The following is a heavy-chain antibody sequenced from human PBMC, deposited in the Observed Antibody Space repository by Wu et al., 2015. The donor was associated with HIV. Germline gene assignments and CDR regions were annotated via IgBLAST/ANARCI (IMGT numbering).Heavy chain of an antibody. CDR3: ARGGHRRLYDSSGYYFEY. V-gene: IGHV1-46*01. J-gene: IGHJ4*02. D-gene: IGHD3-22*01. CDR2: INPSSEST. Sequence: QVQLVQSGAEVMRPGASVKVSCRASGYTFSGYFLHWVRQAPGQGLQWMGLINPSSESTNYAQQFRGRVTMTRDSSTSTVYMELSSLRSVDTAVYYCARGGHRRLYDSSGYYFEYWGQGTLVTVSS. CDR1: GYTFSGYF.